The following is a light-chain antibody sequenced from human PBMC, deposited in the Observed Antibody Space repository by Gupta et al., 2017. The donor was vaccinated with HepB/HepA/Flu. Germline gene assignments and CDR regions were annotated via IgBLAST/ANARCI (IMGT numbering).Light chain of an antibody. V-gene: IGKV1-39*01. CDR3: QQSYKVRPGT. CDR1: QSIRDY. CDR2: SAS. Sequence: DIQLTQSPSSLSASVGDRVTITCRASQSIRDYLNWYQQRPGQAPTLLIYSASRLQTGVPSRFSGGGSGTDFTLTISGLQPEDSATYYCQQSYKVRPGTFGPGTKVDIK. J-gene: IGKJ3*01.